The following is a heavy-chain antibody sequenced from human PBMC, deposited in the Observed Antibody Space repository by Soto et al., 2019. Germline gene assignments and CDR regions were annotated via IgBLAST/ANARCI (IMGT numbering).Heavy chain of an antibody. D-gene: IGHD3-3*01. V-gene: IGHV4-4*07. CDR3: ARDSRVDYDFWSGYHPPRDYYYYGMDV. Sequence: SETLSLTCTVSGGSISSYYWSWIRQPAGKGLEWIGRIYTSGSTNYNPSLKSRVTMSVDTSKNQFSLKLSSVTAADTAVYYCARDSRVDYDFWSGYHPPRDYYYYGMDVWGQGTTVTVSS. CDR2: IYTSGST. CDR1: GGSISSYY. J-gene: IGHJ6*02.